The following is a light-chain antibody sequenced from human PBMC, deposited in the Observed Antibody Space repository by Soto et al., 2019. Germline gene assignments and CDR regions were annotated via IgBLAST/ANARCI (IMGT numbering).Light chain of an antibody. V-gene: IGLV2-11*01. Sequence: QSALTQPRSVSGSPGQSVTISCTGTSSDVGGYNYVSWYQQHPGKAPKFMIYDVSVRPSGVPDRFSGSKSGNTASLTISGLQAEDEADYYCCSYAGSYSWVFGGGTKLTV. CDR3: CSYAGSYSWV. J-gene: IGLJ3*02. CDR2: DVS. CDR1: SSDVGGYNY.